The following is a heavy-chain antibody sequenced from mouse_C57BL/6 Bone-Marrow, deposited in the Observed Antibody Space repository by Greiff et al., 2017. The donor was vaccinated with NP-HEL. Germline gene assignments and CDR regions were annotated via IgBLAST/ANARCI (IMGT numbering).Heavy chain of an antibody. Sequence: EVNLVESGGGLVKPGGSLKLSCAASGFTFSSYAMSWVRQTPEKRLEWVATISDGGSYTYYPDNVKGRFTISRDNAKNNLYLQMSHLKSEDTAMYYCARDRVYYYGSSYWYFDVWGTGTTVTVSS. D-gene: IGHD1-1*01. V-gene: IGHV5-4*01. CDR2: ISDGGSYT. CDR3: ARDRVYYYGSSYWYFDV. J-gene: IGHJ1*03. CDR1: GFTFSSYA.